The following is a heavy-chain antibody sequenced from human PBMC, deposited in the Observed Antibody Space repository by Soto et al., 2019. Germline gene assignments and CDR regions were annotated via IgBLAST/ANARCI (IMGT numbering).Heavy chain of an antibody. Sequence: QLHLVQSGAVVKKPGASVTVSCSASGYPVTAYYMHWVRQAPGRGLEWMGGINPATGAAKYTQTSQGRVTMTRDTYTSTVFTELRGLSSGDTAVFSWASGGGVGVAGSAAFDMWGQGTLVTVSS. D-gene: IGHD3-3*01. CDR3: ASGGGVGVAGSAAFDM. J-gene: IGHJ3*02. CDR2: INPATGAA. CDR1: GYPVTAYY. V-gene: IGHV1-2*02.